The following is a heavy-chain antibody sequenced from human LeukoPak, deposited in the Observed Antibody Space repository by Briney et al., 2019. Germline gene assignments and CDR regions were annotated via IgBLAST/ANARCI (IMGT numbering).Heavy chain of an antibody. CDR1: RFIFSMFS. Sequence: PGGSLRLSCVASRFIFSMFSINWVRQAPGKGLEWLSHISGSSSTIHYEDSVKGRFTISRDNAKNSLYLQMNSLRDEDTAVYYCARDISGTYPFEPWGQGTLVTVSS. J-gene: IGHJ5*02. D-gene: IGHD1-26*01. CDR2: ISGSSSTI. V-gene: IGHV3-48*02. CDR3: ARDISGTYPFEP.